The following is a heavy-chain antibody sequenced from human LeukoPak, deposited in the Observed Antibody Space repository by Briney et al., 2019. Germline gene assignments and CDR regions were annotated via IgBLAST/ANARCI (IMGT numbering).Heavy chain of an antibody. V-gene: IGHV4-59*01. J-gene: IGHJ4*02. D-gene: IGHD6-13*01. CDR3: ARVGRIDSSSWYLLDY. Sequence: PSETLSLTCTVSGGSISSYYWSWIRQPPGKGLEWIGYIYYSGSTNYNPSLKGRVTISVDTSKNQFSLKLSSVTAADTAVYYCARVGRIDSSSWYLLDYWGQGTLVTVSS. CDR2: IYYSGST. CDR1: GGSISSYY.